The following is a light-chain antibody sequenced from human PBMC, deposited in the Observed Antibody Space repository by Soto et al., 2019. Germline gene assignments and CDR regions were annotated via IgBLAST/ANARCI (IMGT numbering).Light chain of an antibody. J-gene: IGKJ4*01. Sequence: ETVMTQSPATLSVSPGERATLSCRASQSISSNLAGYQQKPGQAPRLLMFRTSTRATGIPARFSGSGSGTEFNITSSSLQSEDVAVYYCHQYNNRPRATFGGGNKVEIK. CDR2: RTS. V-gene: IGKV3-15*01. CDR1: QSISSN. CDR3: HQYNNRPRAT.